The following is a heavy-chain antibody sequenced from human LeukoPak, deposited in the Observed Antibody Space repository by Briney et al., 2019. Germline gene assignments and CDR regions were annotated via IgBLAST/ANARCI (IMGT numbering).Heavy chain of an antibody. D-gene: IGHD3-22*01. CDR3: AREGYHDSSGPSWFDP. V-gene: IGHV3-74*01. CDR1: GFTFSSYW. CDR2: INSGGSST. Sequence: GGSVRLSCAASGFTFSSYWMHWVRQAPGKGLVWVSRINSGGSSTSYADSVKGRFTISRDNAKNTLYLQMNSLRAEDTAVYYCAREGYHDSSGPSWFDPWGQGTLVTVSS. J-gene: IGHJ5*02.